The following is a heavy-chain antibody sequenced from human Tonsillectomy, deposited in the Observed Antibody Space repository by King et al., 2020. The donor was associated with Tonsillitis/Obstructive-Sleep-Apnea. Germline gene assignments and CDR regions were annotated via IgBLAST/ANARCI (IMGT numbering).Heavy chain of an antibody. CDR3: ARGDLLTGYYASTDFDY. CDR1: GGSFSAYY. J-gene: IGHJ4*02. Sequence: VQLQQWGEGLLKPSETLSLTCAVYGGSFSAYYWSWIRQPPGKGLEWIGEINHSGSTKYNPSLKSRVIISLDTSKNQISLKLSSVTAADTAVYYCARGDLLTGYYASTDFDYWGQGTLVTVSS. V-gene: IGHV4-34*01. D-gene: IGHD3-9*01. CDR2: INHSGST.